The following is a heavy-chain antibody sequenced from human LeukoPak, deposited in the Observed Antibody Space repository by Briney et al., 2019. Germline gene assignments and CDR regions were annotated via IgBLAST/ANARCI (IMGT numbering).Heavy chain of an antibody. V-gene: IGHV4-30-4*08. D-gene: IGHD5-24*01. CDR3: ARAGDGYNFDY. CDR1: GGSIRSGDYY. CDR2: IYYSGST. J-gene: IGHJ4*02. Sequence: PSETLSLTXTVPGGSIRSGDYYWSWIRQPPGKGLEWIGYIYYSGSTYYNPSLKSRVTISVDTSKNQFFLKLSSVTAADTAVYYCARAGDGYNFDYWGQGTLVTVSS.